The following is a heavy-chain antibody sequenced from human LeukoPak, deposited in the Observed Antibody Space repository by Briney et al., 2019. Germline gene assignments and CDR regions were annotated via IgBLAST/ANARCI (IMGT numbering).Heavy chain of an antibody. CDR1: GYSFTSYW. J-gene: IGHJ4*02. D-gene: IGHD2-8*01. CDR2: IYLGDSDT. V-gene: IGHV5-51*01. Sequence: GESLKISCKGSGYSFTSYWIGWVRQMPGKGLEWMGIIYLGDSDTRYSPSFQGQVTISADKSISTAYLQWSSLKASDTAMYYCARLGKGYCTNGVCFNFDYWGQGTLVTVSS. CDR3: ARLGKGYCTNGVCFNFDY.